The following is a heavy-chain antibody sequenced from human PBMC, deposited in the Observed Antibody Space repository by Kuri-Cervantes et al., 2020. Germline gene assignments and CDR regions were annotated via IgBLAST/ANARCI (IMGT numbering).Heavy chain of an antibody. CDR2: ISYDGSNK. D-gene: IGHD2-21*02. CDR3: ARDRVVVVTAISFQYYYYYGMDV. Sequence: GESLKISCAASGFTFSSYGMHWVRQAPGKGLEWVAVISYDGSNKYYADSVKGRFTISRDNSKNTLYLQMNSLRAEDTAVYYCARDRVVVVTAISFQYYYYYGMDVWGQGTTVTVSS. J-gene: IGHJ6*02. V-gene: IGHV3-30*03. CDR1: GFTFSSYG.